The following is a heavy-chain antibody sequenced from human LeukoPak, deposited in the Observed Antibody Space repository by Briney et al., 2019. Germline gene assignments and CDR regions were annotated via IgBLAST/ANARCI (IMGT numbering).Heavy chain of an antibody. Sequence: ASVKVSCKASGYTFTSYYMHWVRQAPGQGLEWMGIINPSGGSTSYAQKLQGRVTMTRDTSTSTVYMELSSLRSEDTAVYYCARAMYYYDSSGYGHYWGQGTLVTVSS. D-gene: IGHD3-22*01. J-gene: IGHJ4*02. CDR2: INPSGGST. CDR3: ARAMYYYDSSGYGHY. V-gene: IGHV1-46*01. CDR1: GYTFTSYY.